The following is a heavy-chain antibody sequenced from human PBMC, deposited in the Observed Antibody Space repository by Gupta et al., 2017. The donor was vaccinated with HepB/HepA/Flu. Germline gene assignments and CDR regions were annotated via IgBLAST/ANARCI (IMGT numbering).Heavy chain of an antibody. CDR3: ARPHYYDSSGYYLY. J-gene: IGHJ4*02. CDR1: GGSFSGSY. D-gene: IGHD3-22*01. V-gene: IGHV4-34*01. CDR2: INHSGST. Sequence: QVQLQQWGAGLLKPSETLSLTCAVYGGSFSGSYWSWIRQPPGKGLEWIGEINHSGSTNYNPSLKSRVTISVDTSKNQFSLKLSSVTAADTAVYYCARPHYYDSSGYYLYWGQGTLVTVSS.